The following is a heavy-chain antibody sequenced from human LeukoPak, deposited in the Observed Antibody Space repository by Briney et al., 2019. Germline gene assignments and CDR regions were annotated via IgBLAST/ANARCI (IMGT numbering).Heavy chain of an antibody. J-gene: IGHJ4*02. Sequence: SETLSLTCAVYGGSFSGYYWGWIRDPPGKGLEWIGEINHSVSTNYNPSLKSRVTISVDTSKNQFSLKLSSVTAADTAVYYCARKSYGRFDYWGQGTLVTVSS. CDR2: INHSVST. V-gene: IGHV4-34*01. CDR1: GGSFSGYY. CDR3: ARKSYGRFDY. D-gene: IGHD1-26*01.